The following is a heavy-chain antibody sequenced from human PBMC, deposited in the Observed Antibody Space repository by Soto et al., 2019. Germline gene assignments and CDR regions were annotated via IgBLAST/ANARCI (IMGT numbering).Heavy chain of an antibody. CDR1: GYSFTTYW. CDR3: ASHNWNASPFDY. J-gene: IGHJ4*02. CDR2: IYPGDSRT. D-gene: IGHD1-20*01. Sequence: GESLKISCKGSGYSFTTYWIAWVRQMPGKGLEWMGIIYPGDSRTTYSPSFQGQVIISADKSISTAYLQWSSLKASDTAMYFCASHNWNASPFDYWGQGTLVTVSS. V-gene: IGHV5-51*01.